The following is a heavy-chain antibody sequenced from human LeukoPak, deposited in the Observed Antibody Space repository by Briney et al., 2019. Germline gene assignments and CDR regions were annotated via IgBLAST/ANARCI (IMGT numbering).Heavy chain of an antibody. CDR2: TSFDGTNK. Sequence: GGSLRLSCAGSGFTFNYFAIHWVRQAPGKGLEWVAVTSFDGTNKYYADSVRGRFTISRDNSNKTVYLQMNSLRADDTAVYYCASTPEYYYDSSGYLYYYYGMDVWGQGTAVTVSS. D-gene: IGHD3-22*01. CDR3: ASTPEYYYDSSGYLYYYYGMDV. J-gene: IGHJ6*02. CDR1: GFTFNYFA. V-gene: IGHV3-30-3*01.